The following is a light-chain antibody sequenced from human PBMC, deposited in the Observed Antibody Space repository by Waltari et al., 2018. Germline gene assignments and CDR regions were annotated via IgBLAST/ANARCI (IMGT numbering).Light chain of an antibody. J-gene: IGLJ1*01. CDR1: SRDVGSYNL. CDR3: CSYAGANTYV. V-gene: IGLV2-23*02. Sequence: QSALTQPASVSGSPGQSITVSCTGPSRDVGSYNLVSWYQHHPPKAPKRMIYEVSKRPSGVSNRFSGSKSGNTASLTISGLQPEDEADYYCCSYAGANTYVFGSGTKVTVL. CDR2: EVS.